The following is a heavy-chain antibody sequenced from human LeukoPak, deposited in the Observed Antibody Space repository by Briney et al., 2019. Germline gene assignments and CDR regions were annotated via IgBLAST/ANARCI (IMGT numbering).Heavy chain of an antibody. D-gene: IGHD3-3*01. CDR2: ISSSSYI. CDR1: EFTFSSYS. J-gene: IGHJ4*02. V-gene: IGHV3-21*01. CDR3: ARRVDTYYNFWSGYLDL. Sequence: GGSLRLSCAASEFTFSSYSMNWVRQAPGQGLEWVSSISSSSYIYYADSVKGRFTISRDNAKNSLYLQMNSLRAEDTAVYYCARRVDTYYNFWSGYLDLWGQGTLVTVSS.